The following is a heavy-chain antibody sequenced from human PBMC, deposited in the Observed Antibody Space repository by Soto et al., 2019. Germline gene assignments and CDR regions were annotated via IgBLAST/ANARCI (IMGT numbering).Heavy chain of an antibody. CDR2: ISWNSGSI. J-gene: IGHJ3*02. V-gene: IGHV3-9*01. D-gene: IGHD2-21*02. CDR1: GFTFDDYA. CDR3: AKDSEPVVVTAMYAFDI. Sequence: EVQLVESGGGLVQPGRSLRLSCAASGFTFDDYAMHWVRQAPGKGLEWVSGISWNSGSIGYADSVKGRFTISRDNAKNSLYLQMNSLGAEDTALYYCAKDSEPVVVTAMYAFDIWGQGTMVTVSS.